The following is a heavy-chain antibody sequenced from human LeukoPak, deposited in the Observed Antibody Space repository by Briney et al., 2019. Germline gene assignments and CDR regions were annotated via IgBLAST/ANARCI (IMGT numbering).Heavy chain of an antibody. CDR2: IIPILGIA. CDR3: ARGHIAARPLAYGMDV. D-gene: IGHD6-6*01. CDR1: GGTFSSYT. J-gene: IGHJ6*02. V-gene: IGHV1-69*02. Sequence: SVKVSCKASGGTFSSYTISWVRQAPGQGLEWMGRIIPILGIANYARKFQGRVTITADKSTSTAYMELSSLRSEDTAVYYCARGHIAARPLAYGMDVWGQGTTVTVSS.